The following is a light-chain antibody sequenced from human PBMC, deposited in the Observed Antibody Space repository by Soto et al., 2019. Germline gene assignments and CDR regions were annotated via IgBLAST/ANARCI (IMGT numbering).Light chain of an antibody. J-gene: IGKJ4*01. Sequence: EIVMTXSPATXXXXXGERATLSCRASQSVSSNLAWYQQKPGQAPRLLIYGASTRATGIPARFSGSGSGTEFTLTISSLQSEDFAVYYCQQYNNWPPLTFGGGTKVEIK. CDR1: QSVSSN. CDR3: QQYNNWPPLT. V-gene: IGKV3-15*01. CDR2: GAS.